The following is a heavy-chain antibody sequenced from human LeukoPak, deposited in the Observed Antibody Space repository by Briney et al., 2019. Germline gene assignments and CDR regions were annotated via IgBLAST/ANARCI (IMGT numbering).Heavy chain of an antibody. CDR2: IYYSGST. CDR1: GGSVSSGSYY. CDR3: ARGPVQEYYDFWSGYYPNYYHGMDV. V-gene: IGHV4-61*01. Sequence: SETLSLTCTVSGGSVSSGSYYWSWIRQPPGKGLEWIGYIYYSGSTNYNPSLKSRVTISVDTSKNQFSLKLSSVTAADTAVYYCARGPVQEYYDFWSGYYPNYYHGMDVWGQGTTVTVSS. D-gene: IGHD3-3*01. J-gene: IGHJ6*02.